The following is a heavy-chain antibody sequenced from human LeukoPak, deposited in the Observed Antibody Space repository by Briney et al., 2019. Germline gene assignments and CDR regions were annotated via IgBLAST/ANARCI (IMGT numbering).Heavy chain of an antibody. J-gene: IGHJ4*02. CDR2: IKGDGSKK. Sequence: GGSLRLSCVGSGFTFSRYWLNWVRQAPGKGLEWVANIKGDGSKKNYVDSVKGRFTISRDNAKNSLYLQMNSLRAEDTAVYYCARDWGGEGRPTDYWGQGTLVTVSS. V-gene: IGHV3-7*01. CDR1: GFTFSRYW. CDR3: ARDWGGEGRPTDY. D-gene: IGHD3-16*01.